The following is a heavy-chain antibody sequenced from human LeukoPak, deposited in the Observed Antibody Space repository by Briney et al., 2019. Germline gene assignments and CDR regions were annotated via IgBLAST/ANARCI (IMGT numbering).Heavy chain of an antibody. CDR2: ISWNSGSI. D-gene: IGHD3-9*01. CDR1: GFTLDDYA. V-gene: IGHV3-9*01. J-gene: IGHJ4*02. CDR3: AKDITLRLAVSSD. Sequence: GGSLRPSCDGSGFTLDDYAMHWVRQAPGKGLEWVSGISWNSGSIGYADSVKGRFTISRDNAKNSLYLQMNSLRAEDTALYYCAKDITLRLAVSSDRGQGTLVTVSS.